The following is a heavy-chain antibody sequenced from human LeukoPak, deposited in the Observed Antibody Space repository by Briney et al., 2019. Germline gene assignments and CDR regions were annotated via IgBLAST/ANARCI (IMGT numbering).Heavy chain of an antibody. CDR2: ISYDGSNK. D-gene: IGHD5-18*01. J-gene: IGHJ4*02. CDR3: ARGAYSYGKNRYYFDY. CDR1: GFTFSSYG. V-gene: IGHV3-30*03. Sequence: GGSLRLSCAASGFTFSSYGMHWVRKAPGKGLEWVAVISYDGSNKYYADSVKGRFTISRDNSKNTLYLQMNSLRAEDTAVYYCARGAYSYGKNRYYFDYWGQGTLVTVSS.